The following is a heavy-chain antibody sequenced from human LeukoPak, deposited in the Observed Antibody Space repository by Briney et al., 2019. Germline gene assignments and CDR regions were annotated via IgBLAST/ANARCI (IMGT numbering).Heavy chain of an antibody. Sequence: GESLEISFEGSGYSFSNYWIGWGRQRPGKGLEWMGIIYPGDYETRYSPSFQGLVTISVDKSISTAYLQWSSLKASDTAMYYCAIPPGYCGNDCSFDHWGQGTLVTVSS. CDR1: GYSFSNYW. J-gene: IGHJ4*02. V-gene: IGHV5-51*01. D-gene: IGHD2-21*02. CDR3: AIPPGYCGNDCSFDH. CDR2: IYPGDYET.